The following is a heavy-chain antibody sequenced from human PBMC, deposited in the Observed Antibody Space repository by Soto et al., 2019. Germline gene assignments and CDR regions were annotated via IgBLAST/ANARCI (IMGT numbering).Heavy chain of an antibody. V-gene: IGHV4-39*07. CDR1: SGSISSTIYP. Sequence: SETLSLTCTVSSGSISSTIYPWDWIRQPPGKGLEWIGSIFYSGSTYYNPSLKSRVTISVDTSKNQFSLTLTSVTAADTAVYYCARGPLFHWGRGTLVTVSS. D-gene: IGHD3-3*01. J-gene: IGHJ4*02. CDR3: ARGPLFH. CDR2: IFYSGST.